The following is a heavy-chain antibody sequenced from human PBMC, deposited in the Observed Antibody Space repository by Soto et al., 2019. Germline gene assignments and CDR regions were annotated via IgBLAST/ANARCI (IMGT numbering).Heavy chain of an antibody. CDR3: ARGVSAGVDY. CDR1: GYSFTSLD. D-gene: IGHD1-26*01. V-gene: IGHV1-8*01. Sequence: ASVKVSCKASGYSFTSLDINWVRQTAGQGLEWMGWMQPSTGRTGYAQKFQGRVTMTRDTSINTAYMELATLTSDDTAFYYCARGVSAGVDYWGQGTLVTVSS. CDR2: MQPSTGRT. J-gene: IGHJ4*02.